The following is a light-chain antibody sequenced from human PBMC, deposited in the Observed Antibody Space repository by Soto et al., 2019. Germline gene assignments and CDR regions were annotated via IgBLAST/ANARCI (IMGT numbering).Light chain of an antibody. J-gene: IGKJ5*01. Sequence: QMTQSPSTLSASVGDRVTITCRASQTISSWLAWYQQKPGKAPKLLIYKASTLKSGVPSRFSGSGSGTDFTLTISSLQPEDFATYYCQESHSAVAFGQGTRLEIK. CDR3: QESHSAVA. CDR1: QTISSW. V-gene: IGKV1-5*03. CDR2: KAS.